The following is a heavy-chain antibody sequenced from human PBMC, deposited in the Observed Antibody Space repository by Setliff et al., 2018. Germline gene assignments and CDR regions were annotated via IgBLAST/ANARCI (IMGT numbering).Heavy chain of an antibody. CDR1: GGTFSSYA. J-gene: IGHJ4*02. CDR3: AKDHSRDIVTTPDY. D-gene: IGHD5-12*01. CDR2: IVVGSGNA. Sequence: ASVKVSCKASGGTFSSYAISWVRQAPGQGLEWMGWIVVGSGNANYAQKFQGRVTMTRDTSTSTVYMELSSLRAEDTAVYYCAKDHSRDIVTTPDYWGQGTLVTVSS. V-gene: IGHV1-69*10.